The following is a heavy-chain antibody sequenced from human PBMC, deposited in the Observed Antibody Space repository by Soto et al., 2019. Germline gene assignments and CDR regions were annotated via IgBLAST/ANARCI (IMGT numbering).Heavy chain of an antibody. V-gene: IGHV3-48*02. CDR3: ARERGTYANWFDP. Sequence: PGGSLRLSCAASGFTFSNYSMNWVRQAPGKGLEWVSYISSSGNTIYYIDSVKGRFTISRDNAKNSLYLQMNSLRDEDTAVYYCARERGTYANWFDPWGQGTLVTVSS. J-gene: IGHJ5*02. D-gene: IGHD1-1*01. CDR2: ISSSGNTI. CDR1: GFTFSNYS.